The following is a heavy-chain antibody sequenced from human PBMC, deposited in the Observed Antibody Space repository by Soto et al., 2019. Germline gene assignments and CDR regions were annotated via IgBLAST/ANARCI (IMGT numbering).Heavy chain of an antibody. V-gene: IGHV4-31*03. CDR2: IYYSGST. D-gene: IGHD2-15*01. Sequence: QVQLQESGPGLVKPSQTLSLTCTVSGGSISSGGYYWSWIRQHPGKGLEWIGYIYYSGSTYYNPSLKSRVTISVDTSKHQFSLKLSSLTAADTAVYYCARGGLGYCSGGSCYSAELSRYYYGMDVWGQGTTVTVSS. CDR3: ARGGLGYCSGGSCYSAELSRYYYGMDV. CDR1: GGSISSGGYY. J-gene: IGHJ6*02.